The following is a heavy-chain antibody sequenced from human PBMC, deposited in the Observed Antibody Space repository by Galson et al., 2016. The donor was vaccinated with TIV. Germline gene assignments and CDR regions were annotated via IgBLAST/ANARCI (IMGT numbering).Heavy chain of an antibody. CDR2: TSFDGSYT. CDR1: GFTFSDYG. D-gene: IGHD4-17*01. J-gene: IGHJ4*02. CDR3: ARDPRVYGDYLLAYFDY. Sequence: SLRLSCAASGFTFSDYGIHWVRQAPGKGLEWVAVTSFDGSYTNFADSVKGRFIISRDNSKSTVSLHMNNLRVEDTAVYYCARDPRVYGDYLLAYFDYWGRGILVTVSS. V-gene: IGHV3-30*03.